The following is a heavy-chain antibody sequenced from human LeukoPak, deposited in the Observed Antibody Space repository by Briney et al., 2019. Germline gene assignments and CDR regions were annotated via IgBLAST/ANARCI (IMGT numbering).Heavy chain of an antibody. V-gene: IGHV3-23*01. D-gene: IGHD6-13*01. Sequence: GGSLRLSCAASGFTFSSYAMNWVRQAPGKGLEWVSVISGSGGSTDYADSVKGRFTISRDNSKNTLYLQMNSLRAEDTAVYYCARDRLIAAAGNYDFDYWGQGTLVTVSS. CDR1: GFTFSSYA. CDR2: ISGSGGST. CDR3: ARDRLIAAAGNYDFDY. J-gene: IGHJ4*02.